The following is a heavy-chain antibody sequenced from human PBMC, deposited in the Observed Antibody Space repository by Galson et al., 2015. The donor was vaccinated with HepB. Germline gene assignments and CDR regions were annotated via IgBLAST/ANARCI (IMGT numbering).Heavy chain of an antibody. J-gene: IGHJ3*02. CDR3: ACYSSGYDAFDI. Sequence: ETLSLTCTVSGGSISSSSYYWGWIRQPPGKGLEWIGSIYYSGSTYYNPSLKSRVTISVDTSKNQFSLKLSSVTAADTAVYYCACYSSGYDAFDIWGQGTMVTVSS. CDR2: IYYSGST. D-gene: IGHD3-3*01. CDR1: GGSISSSSYY. V-gene: IGHV4-39*01.